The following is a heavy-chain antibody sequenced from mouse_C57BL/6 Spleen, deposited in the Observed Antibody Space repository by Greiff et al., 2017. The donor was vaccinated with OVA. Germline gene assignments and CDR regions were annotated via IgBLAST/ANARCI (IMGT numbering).Heavy chain of an antibody. Sequence: EVKLVESGGGLVKPGGSLKLSCAASGFTFSSYTMSWVRQTPEKRLEWVATISGGGGNTYYPDSVKGRFTISRDNAKNTLYLQMSSLRSEDTALYYCARPYYSNYLAWFAYWGQGTLVTVSA. J-gene: IGHJ3*01. CDR3: ARPYYSNYLAWFAY. CDR1: GFTFSSYT. CDR2: ISGGGGNT. D-gene: IGHD2-5*01. V-gene: IGHV5-9*01.